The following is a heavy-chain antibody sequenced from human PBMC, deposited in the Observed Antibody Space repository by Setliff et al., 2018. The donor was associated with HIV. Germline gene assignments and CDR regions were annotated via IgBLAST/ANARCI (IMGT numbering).Heavy chain of an antibody. Sequence: KSSETLSLTCSVSWESKINHDWGWIRQSPGRGLEWIGSMFRGGGRQFQPSLASRVSISGATSKNQFSLKMSSVTPADTAVYFCVGVPSYYGTGTLWVWGKGITVTVSS. CDR1: WESKINHD. CDR2: MFRGGGR. J-gene: IGHJ6*04. D-gene: IGHD3-10*01. CDR3: VGVPSYYGTGTLWV. V-gene: IGHV4-59*11.